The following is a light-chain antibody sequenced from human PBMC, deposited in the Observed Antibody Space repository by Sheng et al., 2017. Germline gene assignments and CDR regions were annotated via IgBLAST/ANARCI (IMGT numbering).Light chain of an antibody. V-gene: IGKV3-15*01. J-gene: IGKJ4*01. CDR3: QQYNNWPPELT. CDR1: QSVSNN. Sequence: EIVMTQSPATLSVSPGERATLSCRASQSVSNNLAWYQQKPGQAPRLLIYGASTRATGIPARFSGSGSGTEFTLTISSLQSEDFGIYYCQQYNNWPPELTFGGGTRVEIK. CDR2: GAS.